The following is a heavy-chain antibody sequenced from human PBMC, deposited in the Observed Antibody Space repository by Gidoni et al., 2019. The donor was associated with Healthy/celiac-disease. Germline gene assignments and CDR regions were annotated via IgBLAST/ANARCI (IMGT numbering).Heavy chain of an antibody. CDR3: ARDYSSSWANWFDP. CDR1: GFPFSSYA. D-gene: IGHD6-13*01. CDR2: IADDGSNK. J-gene: IGHJ5*02. Sequence: QVQLVASGGGVVQPGGSLTLSCAAPGFPFSSYAMHWVRQAPGKGLEWVAVIADDGSNKYYADAVKGRFTISRDNSKNTLYLQMNSLRAEDTAVYYGARDYSSSWANWFDPWGQGTLVTVSS. V-gene: IGHV3-30-3*01.